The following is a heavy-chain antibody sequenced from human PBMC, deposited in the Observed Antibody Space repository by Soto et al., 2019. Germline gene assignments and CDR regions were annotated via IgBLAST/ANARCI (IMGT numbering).Heavy chain of an antibody. V-gene: IGHV4-39*01. J-gene: IGHJ4*02. CDR2: IYYSGTT. CDR1: GGSISTSNYY. Sequence: SETLSLTCTVSGGSISTSNYYWGWVRQPPGKGLDWIGNIYYSGTTYYNPSLKSRVTISVDTSKNQFSLKLNSVTAADTAVYYCAIFVLPASRHTAFDFCDPGTLLTVST. CDR3: AIFVLPASRHTAFDF. D-gene: IGHD2-21*01.